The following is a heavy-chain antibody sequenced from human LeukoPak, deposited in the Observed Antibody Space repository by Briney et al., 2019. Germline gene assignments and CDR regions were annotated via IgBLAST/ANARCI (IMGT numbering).Heavy chain of an antibody. CDR1: GFTFSNYA. Sequence: GGSLRLSCAASGFTFSNYAMTWVRQAPGRGLEWVSTINYSGGDSHYADSVKGRFTISRDNSKNTLYVQMNSLRAEDTAVYYCAKAGHYGSGSFYSYFDSWGQGTLGTVFS. J-gene: IGHJ4*01. V-gene: IGHV3-23*01. CDR2: INYSGGDS. D-gene: IGHD3-10*01. CDR3: AKAGHYGSGSFYSYFDS.